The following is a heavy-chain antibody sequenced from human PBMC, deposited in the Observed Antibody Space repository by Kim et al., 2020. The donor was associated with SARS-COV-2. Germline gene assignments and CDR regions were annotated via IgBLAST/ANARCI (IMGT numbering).Heavy chain of an antibody. CDR2: INHSGST. CDR3: ARAASPMVRRSHAFDI. Sequence: SETLSLTCAVYGGSFSGYYWSWIRQPPGKGLEWIGEINHSGSTNYNPSLKSRVTISVDTSKNQFSLKLSSVTAADTAVYYCARAASPMVRRSHAFDIWG. CDR1: GGSFSGYY. V-gene: IGHV4-34*01. D-gene: IGHD3-10*01. J-gene: IGHJ3*02.